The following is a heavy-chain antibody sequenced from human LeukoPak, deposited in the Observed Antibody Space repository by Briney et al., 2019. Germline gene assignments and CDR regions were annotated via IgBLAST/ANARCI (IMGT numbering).Heavy chain of an antibody. V-gene: IGHV3-48*01. Sequence: TGGSLRLSCAASGFTFSTHSMNWVRQAPGKGLEWVSYITSSSSTIYYADSVRGRFTISRDNAKNSLYLQMNSLRAEDTAVYYCARILTTGTTVSYWGQGTLVTVSS. CDR2: ITSSSSTI. CDR3: ARILTTGTTVSY. J-gene: IGHJ4*02. CDR1: GFTFSTHS. D-gene: IGHD1-1*01.